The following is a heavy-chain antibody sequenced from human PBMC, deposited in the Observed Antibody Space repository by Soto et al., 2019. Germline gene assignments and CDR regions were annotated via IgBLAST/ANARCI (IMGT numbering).Heavy chain of an antibody. V-gene: IGHV3-7*03. D-gene: IGHD4-17*01. CDR3: ATNTVTKVDDY. CDR1: GFTFSNFW. CDR2: IKQDGSEK. J-gene: IGHJ4*02. Sequence: PGGSLRLSCEASGFTFSNFWMSWVRQAPGKGLEWVANIKQDGSEKKYVDSVKGRFIISRDNAKNSLPLQMNSLRAEDTAVYYCATNTVTKVDDYWGQGARVTVSS.